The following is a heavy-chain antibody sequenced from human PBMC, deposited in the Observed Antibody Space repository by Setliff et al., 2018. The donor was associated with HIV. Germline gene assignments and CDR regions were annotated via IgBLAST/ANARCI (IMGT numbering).Heavy chain of an antibody. V-gene: IGHV3-7*03. Sequence: GGSLRLSCAASGFTFSSYWMSWVRQAPGKGLEWVANIKEDGSEKYYVDSVKGRFTISRDNAQNSLYLQMSSLKVEDAAVYYCARDLAYWGQGTMVTVSS. J-gene: IGHJ4*03. CDR2: IKEDGSEK. CDR3: ARDLAY. CDR1: GFTFSSYW.